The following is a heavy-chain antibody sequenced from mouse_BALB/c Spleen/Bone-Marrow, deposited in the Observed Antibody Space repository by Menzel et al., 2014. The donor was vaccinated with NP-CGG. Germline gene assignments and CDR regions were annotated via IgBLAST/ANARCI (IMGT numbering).Heavy chain of an antibody. V-gene: IGHV5-9-1*01. Sequence: EVKLVESGGGLVKPGGSLKLSCAASGFTFSGYAMSWVRQSPEKRLEWVATISGGGSYIHYPDSVKGRFTISRDNAKNTLYLQMSSLRSEDTAIYYCARPDPWFAYWGQGTLVTVSA. J-gene: IGHJ3*01. CDR3: ARPDPWFAY. CDR2: ISGGGSYI. CDR1: GFTFSGYA.